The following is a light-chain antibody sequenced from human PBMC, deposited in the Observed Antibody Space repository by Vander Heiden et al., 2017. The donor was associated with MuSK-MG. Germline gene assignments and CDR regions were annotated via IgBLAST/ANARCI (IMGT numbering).Light chain of an antibody. J-gene: IGKJ3*01. Sequence: DIVMTKSPDSLAVSLGERATINCKSSQSVLYSSNNKNYLAWYQQKPGQPPKLLIYWASTRESGVPDRFSGSGSGTDFTLTISSLQAEDVAVYYCQQDDSTPFTFGHGTEVDIK. CDR2: WAS. V-gene: IGKV4-1*01. CDR1: QSVLYSSNNKNY. CDR3: QQDDSTPFT.